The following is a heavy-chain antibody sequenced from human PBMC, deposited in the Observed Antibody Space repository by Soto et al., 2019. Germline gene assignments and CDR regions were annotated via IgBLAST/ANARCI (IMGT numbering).Heavy chain of an antibody. D-gene: IGHD5-18*01. J-gene: IGHJ4*02. CDR1: GFTFSSYA. V-gene: IGHV3-30-3*01. CDR3: ARDLAEDTAMEIDY. CDR2: ISYDGSNK. Sequence: GGSLRLSCAASGFTFSSYAMHWVRQAPGKGLEWVAVISYDGSNKYYADSVKGRFTISRDNSKNTLYLQMNSLRAEDTAVYYCARDLAEDTAMEIDYWGQGTLVTVSS.